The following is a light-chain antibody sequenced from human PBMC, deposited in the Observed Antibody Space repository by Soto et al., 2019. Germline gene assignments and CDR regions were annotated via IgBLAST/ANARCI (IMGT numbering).Light chain of an antibody. CDR3: CSYARSRTWM. CDR1: SSDVGSYNL. J-gene: IGLJ3*02. V-gene: IGLV2-23*01. Sequence: QSALTQPASVSGSPGQSITISCTGTSSDVGSYNLVSWYQQYPGKAPQLIIYEDTKRPSGVSNRFSGSKSGNTASLTISGLQAEDDADYYCCSYARSRTWMFGGGTKLTV. CDR2: EDT.